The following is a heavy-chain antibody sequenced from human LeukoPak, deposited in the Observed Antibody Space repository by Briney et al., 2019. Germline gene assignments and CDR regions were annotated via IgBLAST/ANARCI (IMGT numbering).Heavy chain of an antibody. CDR2: ISYDGSNT. D-gene: IGHD1-26*01. CDR1: GFTFSGCG. J-gene: IGHJ4*02. CDR3: ARVQNEWQLLPGFDY. Sequence: GGSLRLSCAASGFTFSGCGIHWVRQAPGKGLEWVAVISYDGSNTYYVDSVKGRFTISRDNSKNTLYLQMNSLRAEDTAVYYCARVQNEWQLLPGFDYWGQGTLVTVSS. V-gene: IGHV3-30*03.